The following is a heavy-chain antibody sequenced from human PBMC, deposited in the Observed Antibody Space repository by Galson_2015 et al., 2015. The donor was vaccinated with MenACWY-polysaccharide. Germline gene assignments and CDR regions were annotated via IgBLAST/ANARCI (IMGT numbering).Heavy chain of an antibody. D-gene: IGHD4/OR15-4a*01. CDR3: AKRAPMVTSLFYGMDV. CDR2: ISGSGSTT. Sequence: SLRLSCAASGFTFSNYAMSWVRQAPGKGLDWVSAISGSGSTTYYADSVKGRFAISRDNSKNTLYLQISSLRAEDTAVYYCAKRAPMVTSLFYGMDVWGQGTTVTVSS. V-gene: IGHV3-23*01. CDR1: GFTFSNYA. J-gene: IGHJ6*02.